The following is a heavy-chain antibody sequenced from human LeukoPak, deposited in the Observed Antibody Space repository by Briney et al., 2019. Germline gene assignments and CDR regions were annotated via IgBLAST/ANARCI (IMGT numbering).Heavy chain of an antibody. D-gene: IGHD5/OR15-5a*01. V-gene: IGHV4-59*01. Sequence: PSETLSLTCTVSGGSISSYYWSWIRQPPGKGLEWIGYIYYSGSTNYNPSLKSRVTISVDTSKNQFSLKLSSVTAADTAVYYCARGFYHYDYWGQGTLVTVSS. CDR2: IYYSGST. CDR3: ARGFYHYDY. CDR1: GGSISSYY. J-gene: IGHJ4*02.